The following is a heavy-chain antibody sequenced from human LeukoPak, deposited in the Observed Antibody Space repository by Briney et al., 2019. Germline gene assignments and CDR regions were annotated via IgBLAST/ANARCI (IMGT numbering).Heavy chain of an antibody. CDR1: GFTFSSYA. D-gene: IGHD3-10*01. J-gene: IGHJ4*02. CDR2: ISYDGSNK. CDR3: AKDGWFGELSHFDY. Sequence: PGGSLRLSCAASGFTFSSYAMHWVRQAPGKGLEWVAVISYDGSNKYYADSVKGRFTISRDNSKNTLYLQMNSLRAEDTAVYYCAKDGWFGELSHFDYWGQGTLVTVSS. V-gene: IGHV3-30*04.